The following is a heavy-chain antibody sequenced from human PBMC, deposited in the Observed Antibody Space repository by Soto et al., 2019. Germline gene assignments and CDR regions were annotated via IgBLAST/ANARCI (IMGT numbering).Heavy chain of an antibody. CDR2: IKHSGRT. Sequence: PSETLSLTCAVYGGSFSSYYWSWIRQPPGKGLEWIGEIKHSGRTNYNPSLKSRVTILVDTSRNQFSLKLTSVTAADTAVYYCAIRPERTIAARGYYFDYWGQGTLVTVSS. CDR3: AIRPERTIAARGYYFDY. J-gene: IGHJ4*02. D-gene: IGHD6-6*01. CDR1: GGSFSSYY. V-gene: IGHV4-34*01.